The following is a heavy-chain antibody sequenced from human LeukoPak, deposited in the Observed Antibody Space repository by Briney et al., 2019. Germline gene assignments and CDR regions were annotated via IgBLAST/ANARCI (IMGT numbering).Heavy chain of an antibody. D-gene: IGHD1-26*01. J-gene: IGHJ4*02. CDR3: ARIVGAKAPDY. CDR2: INPNSGDT. V-gene: IGHV1-2*02. Sequence: ASVKVSCKASGYTFTGYYMHWVRQASGQGLEWMGWINPNSGDTNYAQKFQGRVTMTRDTSISTAYMELSRLRSDDTAVYYCARIVGAKAPDYWGQGTLVTVSS. CDR1: GYTFTGYY.